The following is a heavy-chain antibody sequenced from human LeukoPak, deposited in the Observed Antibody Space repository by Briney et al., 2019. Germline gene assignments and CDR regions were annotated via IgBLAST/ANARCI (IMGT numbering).Heavy chain of an antibody. D-gene: IGHD5-18*01. J-gene: IGHJ4*02. CDR1: GYSFTSYW. Sequence: GESLKISCKGSGYSFTSYWIGWVRQRPGKGLEWMGIIYPGDSDTRYSPSFQGQVTISADKSISTAYLQWSSLKASDIAVYYCARQSGYSYGYMSDYFDYWGQGTLVTVSS. V-gene: IGHV5-51*01. CDR3: ARQSGYSYGYMSDYFDY. CDR2: IYPGDSDT.